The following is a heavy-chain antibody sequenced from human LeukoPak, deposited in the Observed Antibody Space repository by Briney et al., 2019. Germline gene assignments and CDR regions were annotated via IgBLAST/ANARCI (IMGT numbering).Heavy chain of an antibody. CDR1: GYTFTSYG. CDR3: ARPVLHPDYYYYMDV. V-gene: IGHV1-18*01. CDR2: ISAYNGNT. Sequence: ASVKVSCKASGYTFTSYGISWVRQAPGQGLEWMGWISAYNGNTNYAQKLQGRVTMTTDTSTSTAYMELRSLRSDDTAVYYCARPVLHPDYYYYMDVWGKGTTVTVSS. D-gene: IGHD3-10*01. J-gene: IGHJ6*03.